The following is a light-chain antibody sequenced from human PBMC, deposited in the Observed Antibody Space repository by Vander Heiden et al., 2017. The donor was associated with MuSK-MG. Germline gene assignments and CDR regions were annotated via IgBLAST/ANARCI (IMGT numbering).Light chain of an antibody. CDR2: GAS. CDR1: QSVSSSY. Sequence: VLTQSPGTVSWSPGGGASHCCRASQSVSSSYLAWYQQKPVQAPRLLIYGASSRATGIPDRFSGSGSGTDFTLTIIRLEPEDFAVYYFQQDGSSLWTFGQGTKVEIK. V-gene: IGKV3-20*01. J-gene: IGKJ1*01. CDR3: QQDGSSLWT.